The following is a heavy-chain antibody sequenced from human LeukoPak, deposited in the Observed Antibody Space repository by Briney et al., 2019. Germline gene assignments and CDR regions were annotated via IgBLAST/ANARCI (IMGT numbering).Heavy chain of an antibody. J-gene: IGHJ5*02. D-gene: IGHD3-9*01. CDR2: ISGSGGST. V-gene: IGHV3-23*01. CDR3: ARDLDDIGSNWFDP. CDR1: GFTFSSYA. Sequence: GGSLRLSCAASGFTFSSYAMGWVRQAPGKGLEWVSAISGSGGSTYYADSVKGRFTISRDNSKNTLYLQMNSLRADDTAVYYCARDLDDIGSNWFDPWGQGTLVTVSS.